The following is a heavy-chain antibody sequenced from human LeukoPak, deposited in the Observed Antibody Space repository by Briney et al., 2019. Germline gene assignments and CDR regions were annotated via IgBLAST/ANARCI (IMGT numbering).Heavy chain of an antibody. CDR2: IYYSGST. J-gene: IGHJ4*02. Sequence: PSETLSLTCTVSGGSISSYYWSWIRQPPGKGLEWIGYIYYSGSTNYNPSLKSRVTISVDTSNNQVSLKLRSVTAADTAVYYCARQDDIVGANTLVHWGQGILVTVSS. V-gene: IGHV4-59*08. D-gene: IGHD1-26*01. CDR1: GGSISSYY. CDR3: ARQDDIVGANTLVH.